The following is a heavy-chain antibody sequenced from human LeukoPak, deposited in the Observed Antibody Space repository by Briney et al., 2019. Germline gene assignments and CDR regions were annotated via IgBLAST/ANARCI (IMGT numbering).Heavy chain of an antibody. CDR1: GYTCTGYY. Sequence: ASVTVSCKSSGYTCTGYYMHWVRHAPGQGLEWMVWINPNSGCTNYAQKFQGWVTMTRDTSISTAYMELSRLRSDDTAVYYCAREVTAAGPLNYWGQGTLVTVCS. CDR2: INPNSGCT. V-gene: IGHV1-2*04. CDR3: AREVTAAGPLNY. D-gene: IGHD6-13*01. J-gene: IGHJ4*02.